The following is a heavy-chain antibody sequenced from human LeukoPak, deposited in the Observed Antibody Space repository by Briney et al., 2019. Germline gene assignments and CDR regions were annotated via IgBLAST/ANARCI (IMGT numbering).Heavy chain of an antibody. J-gene: IGHJ4*02. D-gene: IGHD3-22*01. CDR1: GGSFSGYS. V-gene: IGHV4-34*01. CDR2: INHSGST. CDR3: ARGANYYDSSGYSATFDY. Sequence: SESLSLTCAVYGGSFSGYSWSWIRQPPGKGLEWIVEINHSGSTKNSPSLKSRVTISVDTSKNQSSLELRSVTAADTAVYYCARGANYYDSSGYSATFDYWGQGTLVTVSS.